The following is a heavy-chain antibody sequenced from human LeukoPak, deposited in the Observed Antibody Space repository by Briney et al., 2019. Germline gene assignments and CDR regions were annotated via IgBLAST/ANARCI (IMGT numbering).Heavy chain of an antibody. J-gene: IGHJ4*02. CDR1: GYTFTGYY. Sequence: GASVTVSCKASGYTFTGYYMHWVRQAPGQGPEWMGWINPNSGGTNYAQKFQGRVTMTRDTSISTAYMELSRLRSDDTAVYYCARDDFDYYDSSGCYYWGQGTLVTVSS. D-gene: IGHD3-22*01. CDR2: INPNSGGT. V-gene: IGHV1-2*02. CDR3: ARDDFDYYDSSGCYY.